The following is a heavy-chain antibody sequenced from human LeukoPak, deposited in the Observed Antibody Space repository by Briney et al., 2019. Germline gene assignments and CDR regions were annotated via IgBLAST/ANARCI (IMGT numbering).Heavy chain of an antibody. D-gene: IGHD3-10*01. V-gene: IGHV3-7*03. CDR3: ARDGDMVSFDY. CDR2: IKQDGSEK. CDR1: GFTFSSYW. J-gene: IGHJ4*02. Sequence: GGSLRLSCAASGFTFSSYWMSWVRQAPGKGLEWVANIKQDGSEKYYVDSVKGRFTTSRDNAKNSLYLQMDSLRAEDTAVYYCARDGDMVSFDYWGQGTLVTVSS.